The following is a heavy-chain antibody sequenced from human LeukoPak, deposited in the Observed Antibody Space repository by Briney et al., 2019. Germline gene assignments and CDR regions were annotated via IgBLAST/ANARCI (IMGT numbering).Heavy chain of an antibody. CDR2: IYHSGST. Sequence: SQTLSVTCAVSGGSISSGGYSWSWIRQPPGKGLEWIGYIYHSGSTYYSPSLKSRVTISVDRSKNQFSLKLSSVTAADTAVYYCASALYCSSTSCLFDYWGQGTLVTVSS. CDR3: ASALYCSSTSCLFDY. CDR1: GGSISSGGYS. J-gene: IGHJ4*02. D-gene: IGHD2-2*01. V-gene: IGHV4-30-2*01.